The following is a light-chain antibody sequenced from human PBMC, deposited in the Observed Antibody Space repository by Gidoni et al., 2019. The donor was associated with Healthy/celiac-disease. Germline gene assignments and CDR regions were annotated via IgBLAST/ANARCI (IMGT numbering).Light chain of an antibody. V-gene: IGKV1-5*03. J-gene: IGKJ2*01. Sequence: DIQMTQSPSTLSASVGDRVTITCRASQSISTWLAWYQQKPGKAPKFLSYKASSLESGVPSRFGGTGSGTEFTLTISSLQPDDFATYYGQQYNSYSPGRYTFGQGTKLEIK. CDR3: QQYNSYSPGRYT. CDR1: QSISTW. CDR2: KAS.